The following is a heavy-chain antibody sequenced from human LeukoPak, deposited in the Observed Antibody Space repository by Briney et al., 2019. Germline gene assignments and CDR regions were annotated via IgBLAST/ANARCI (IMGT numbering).Heavy chain of an antibody. CDR2: ISSSSGTI. CDR3: ARDSGYCSGGNCWRDAFDI. CDR1: GFAFSTYS. J-gene: IGHJ3*02. D-gene: IGHD2-15*01. V-gene: IGHV3-48*02. Sequence: PGGSLRLSCAASGFAFSTYSMNWVRQAPGKGLEWVSYISSSSGTIYYADSVKGRFTISRDNGKNSLYLQMNSLRDEDTAVYYCARDSGYCSGGNCWRDAFDIWGQGTMVSVSS.